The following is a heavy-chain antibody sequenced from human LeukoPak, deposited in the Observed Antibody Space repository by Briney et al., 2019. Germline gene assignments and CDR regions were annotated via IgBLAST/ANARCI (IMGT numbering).Heavy chain of an antibody. CDR3: ARRMVRGVIMGYNWFDP. V-gene: IGHV4-38-2*02. CDR1: GYSISSGYY. D-gene: IGHD3-10*01. Sequence: SETLSLTCTVSGYSISSGYYWGWIRQPPGKGLEWIRSIYHSGSTYYNPSLKSRVTISVDTSKNQFSLKLSSVTAADTAVYYCARRMVRGVIMGYNWFDPWGQGTLVTVSS. CDR2: IYHSGST. J-gene: IGHJ5*02.